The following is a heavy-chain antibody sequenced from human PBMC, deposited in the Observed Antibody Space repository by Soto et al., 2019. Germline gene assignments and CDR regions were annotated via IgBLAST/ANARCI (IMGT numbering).Heavy chain of an antibody. J-gene: IGHJ6*03. CDR3: TRDREYYYGSGSYQYYYYMDV. D-gene: IGHD3-10*01. CDR2: IRRKAYGGTT. Sequence: GGSLRLSCTASGFTFGDYAMSWFRQAPGKGLEWVGFIRRKAYGGTTEYAASVKGRFTISRDASKSIAYLQMNSLKTEDTAVYYCTRDREYYYGSGSYQYYYYMDVWGKGTTVTVSS. CDR1: GFTFGDYA. V-gene: IGHV3-49*03.